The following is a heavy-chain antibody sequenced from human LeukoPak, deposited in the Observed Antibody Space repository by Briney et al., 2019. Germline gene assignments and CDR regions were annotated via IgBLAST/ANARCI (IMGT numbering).Heavy chain of an antibody. CDR3: ARDLPTSGGATNPLAY. J-gene: IGHJ4*02. V-gene: IGHV3-21*01. D-gene: IGHD1-26*01. Sequence: GGSLRLSCAASGFTFSSYSMNWVRQAPGKGLEWVSSISSSRSYIYYADSVKGRFTISRDNSKNTLYLQMNSLRAEDTAVYYCARDLPTSGGATNPLAYWGQGTLVTVSS. CDR1: GFTFSSYS. CDR2: ISSSRSYI.